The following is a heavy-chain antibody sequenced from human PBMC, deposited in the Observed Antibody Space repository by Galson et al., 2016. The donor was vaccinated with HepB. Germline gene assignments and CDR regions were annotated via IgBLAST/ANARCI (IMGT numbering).Heavy chain of an antibody. J-gene: IGHJ4*02. V-gene: IGHV3-23*01. D-gene: IGHD3-3*01. CDR1: GFTFSSYA. Sequence: SLRLSCAASGFTFSSYAMTWVRQPPGKGLEWVSTIGGSGGRTYYADSVKGRFTISRDNSKSTLYLQMNGLRAEDTAVYYCAKDRNYDLWRGYYSLLGDWGQGSLVT. CDR3: AKDRNYDLWRGYYSLLGD. CDR2: IGGSGGRT.